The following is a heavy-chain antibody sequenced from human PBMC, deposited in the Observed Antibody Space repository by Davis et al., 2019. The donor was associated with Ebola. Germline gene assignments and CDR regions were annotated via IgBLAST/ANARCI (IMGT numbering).Heavy chain of an antibody. CDR2: IYYSGST. CDR1: GGSISSYY. J-gene: IGHJ6*02. D-gene: IGHD1-1*01. V-gene: IGHV4-59*01. CDR3: ARGLFWSGLDV. Sequence: SETLSLTCTVSGGSISSYYWSWIRQPPGKGLEWIGYIYYSGSTNYNPSLKSRVTISVDTSKNQFSLKLSSVTAADTAVHYCARGLFWSGLDVWGQGTTVTVSS.